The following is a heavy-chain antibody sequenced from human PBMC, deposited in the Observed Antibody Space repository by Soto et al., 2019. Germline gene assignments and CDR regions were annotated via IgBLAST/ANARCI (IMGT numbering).Heavy chain of an antibody. Sequence: QVQLQESGPGLVKPSETLSLTCTVSGGSVSSDSYYWSWIRQPPGKGLEWIGYIYYSGSTNYNPSIKNRVTISVDTSKNQFSLKLSSVTAADTAVYYCARQIRWPGGLFDYWGQGTLVTVSS. CDR1: GGSVSSDSYY. V-gene: IGHV4-61*01. CDR3: ARQIRWPGGLFDY. D-gene: IGHD4-17*01. J-gene: IGHJ4*02. CDR2: IYYSGST.